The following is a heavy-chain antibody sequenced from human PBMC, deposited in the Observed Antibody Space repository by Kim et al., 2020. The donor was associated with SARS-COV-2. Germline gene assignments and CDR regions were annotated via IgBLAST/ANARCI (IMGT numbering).Heavy chain of an antibody. CDR3: GRGGMARVEDSMDV. V-gene: IGHV3-30*04. Sequence: GGSLRLSCAASGFTFSSYSMHWVRQAPGKGLEWAAAISHDGSQRFHADSVKGRLTISRDNSRNTLYLQLNSLTPEDTAVYYCGRGGMARVEDSMDVWGQG. D-gene: IGHD3-10*01. CDR2: ISHDGSQR. CDR1: GFTFSSYS. J-gene: IGHJ6*02.